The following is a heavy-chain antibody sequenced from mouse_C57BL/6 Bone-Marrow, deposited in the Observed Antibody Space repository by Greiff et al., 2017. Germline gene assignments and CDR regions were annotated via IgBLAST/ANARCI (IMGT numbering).Heavy chain of an antibody. Sequence: EVQLQQSGTVLARPGASVKMSCKTSGYTFTSYWMHWVKQRPGQGLEWIGAIYPGNSDTSYNQKFKGNAKLTAVTSASTAYMELSSLTNEDSAVYYCTKDYYGSSPAWFAYWGQGTRVTVSA. D-gene: IGHD1-1*01. V-gene: IGHV1-5*01. J-gene: IGHJ3*01. CDR3: TKDYYGSSPAWFAY. CDR2: IYPGNSDT. CDR1: GYTFTSYW.